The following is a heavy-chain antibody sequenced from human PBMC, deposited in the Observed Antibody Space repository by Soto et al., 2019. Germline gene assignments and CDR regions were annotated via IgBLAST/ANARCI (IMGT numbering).Heavy chain of an antibody. J-gene: IGHJ6*02. V-gene: IGHV1-8*01. D-gene: IGHD6-13*01. CDR3: ARGGYTSSWYSLYHYGMYV. CDR2: MNPNSGNT. CDR1: GYTFTSYD. Sequence: ASVKVACKASGYTFTSYDINCVRQATGQGLEWMGWMNPNSGNTGYAQKFQGRVTMTRSTSISTAYMELSSLRSEDTAVYYCARGGYTSSWYSLYHYGMYVWAQGTTVTVSS.